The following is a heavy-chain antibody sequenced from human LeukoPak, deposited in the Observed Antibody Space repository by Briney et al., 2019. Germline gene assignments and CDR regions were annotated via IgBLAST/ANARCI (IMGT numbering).Heavy chain of an antibody. D-gene: IGHD5-18*01. V-gene: IGHV1-18*04. Sequence: GAPVKVSCKASGYTFTTNGITWVRQAPGQGLEWVGWISCHNGDTRYAQNFQGRVTVTTDTSTSTVYMELRGLTSDDTAVYYCARDGGTAGYSSGSDYWGQGTLVTVSS. CDR3: ARDGGTAGYSSGSDY. CDR1: GYTFTTNG. J-gene: IGHJ4*02. CDR2: ISCHNGDT.